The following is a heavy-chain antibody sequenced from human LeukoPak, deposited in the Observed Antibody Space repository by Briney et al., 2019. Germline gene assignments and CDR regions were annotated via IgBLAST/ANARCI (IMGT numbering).Heavy chain of an antibody. CDR3: ARDLRIVVVAATGNY. J-gene: IGHJ4*02. V-gene: IGHV3-30-3*01. D-gene: IGHD2-15*01. CDR1: GFTFSSYA. Sequence: GRSLRLSCAASGFTFSSYAMHWVRQAPGKGLEWVAVISYDGSNKYYADSVKGRFTISRDNSKNTPYLQMNSLRAEDTAVYYCARDLRIVVVAATGNYWGQGTLVTVSS. CDR2: ISYDGSNK.